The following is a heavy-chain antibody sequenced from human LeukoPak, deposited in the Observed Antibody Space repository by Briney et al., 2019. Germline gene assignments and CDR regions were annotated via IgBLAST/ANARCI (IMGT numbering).Heavy chain of an antibody. J-gene: IGHJ3*02. V-gene: IGHV3-33*01. Sequence: GGSLRLSCAASGFTFSSYGMHWVRQAPGKGLEWVAVIWDDGSNKYYADSVKGRFTISRDNSKNTLDLQVNSLRAEDTALYYCARDGNFGYDAFDIWGQGTMVTVSS. CDR1: GFTFSSYG. D-gene: IGHD3-10*01. CDR2: IWDDGSNK. CDR3: ARDGNFGYDAFDI.